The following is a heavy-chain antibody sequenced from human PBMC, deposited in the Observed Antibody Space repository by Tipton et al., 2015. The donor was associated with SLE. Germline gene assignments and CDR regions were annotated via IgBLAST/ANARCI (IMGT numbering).Heavy chain of an antibody. D-gene: IGHD4-11*01. Sequence: TLSLTCAVYGGSFSGYYWSWIRQPPGKGLEWIGYIYYSGSTNYNPSLKSRVTISVDTSKNQFSLKLSSVTAADTAVYYCARDRRVRSHFRDSNYLLGAFDIWSQGTMVTVSS. CDR3: ARDRRVRSHFRDSNYLLGAFDI. V-gene: IGHV4-59*01. J-gene: IGHJ3*02. CDR2: IYYSGST. CDR1: GGSFSGYY.